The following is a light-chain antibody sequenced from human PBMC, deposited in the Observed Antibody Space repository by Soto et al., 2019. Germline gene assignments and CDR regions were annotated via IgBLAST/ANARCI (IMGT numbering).Light chain of an antibody. Sequence: DIQMTQSPSSLSASVGDRVTITCRASQSIVTYLNWYLQKPGKAPKLLIYDASTLESGVPSRFSGSGSGTEFTLTISSLQPDDSAFYYCQQYNSYPKTFGQGTKVDIK. CDR1: QSIVTY. CDR2: DAS. V-gene: IGKV1-5*01. CDR3: QQYNSYPKT. J-gene: IGKJ1*01.